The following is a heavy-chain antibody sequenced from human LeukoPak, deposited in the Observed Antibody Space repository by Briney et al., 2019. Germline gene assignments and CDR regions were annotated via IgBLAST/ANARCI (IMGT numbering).Heavy chain of an antibody. Sequence: SETLSLTCTVSGGSITSSFYWSWIRQSPGKGLEWIGYIYNSGGTKYNPSLKSRLTISLDTSRNQFSLKLNSVTAADTAVYYCAKSNGYGLVDIWGQGTMVTVSS. V-gene: IGHV4-59*12. CDR3: AKSNGYGLVDI. D-gene: IGHD3-10*01. CDR2: IYNSGGT. J-gene: IGHJ3*02. CDR1: GGSITSSFY.